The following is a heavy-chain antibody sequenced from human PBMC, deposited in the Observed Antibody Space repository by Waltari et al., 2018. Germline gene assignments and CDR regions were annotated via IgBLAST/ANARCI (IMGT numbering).Heavy chain of an antibody. Sequence: QVQLVQSGAEVKKLGSSVKVTCKASGGTFSRYAISSVRQAPGQSLEWMGMIIPIFGTANYAQKFQGRVTLTADKSTSTAYMELSSLRSEDMAVYYCARDHLSGGSCYSGSCAFDIWGQGTMVTVSS. CDR1: GGTFSRYA. D-gene: IGHD2-15*01. CDR2: IIPIFGTA. V-gene: IGHV1-69*06. J-gene: IGHJ3*02. CDR3: ARDHLSGGSCYSGSCAFDI.